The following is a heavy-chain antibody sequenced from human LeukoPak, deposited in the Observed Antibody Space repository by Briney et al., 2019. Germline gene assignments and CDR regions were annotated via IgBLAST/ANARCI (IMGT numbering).Heavy chain of an antibody. Sequence: PSETLSLTCTVSGGSISSGSYHWSWIRQPAGKGLEWIGRIYTSGSTDYNPSLESRVTISVDTSKNQFSLRLASVTAADTAVYYCARGRGYMDVWGKGTTVTVSS. CDR2: IYTSGST. V-gene: IGHV4-61*02. J-gene: IGHJ6*03. CDR3: ARGRGYMDV. CDR1: GGSISSGSYH.